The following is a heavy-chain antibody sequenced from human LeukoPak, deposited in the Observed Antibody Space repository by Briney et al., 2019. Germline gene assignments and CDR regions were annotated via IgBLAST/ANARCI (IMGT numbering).Heavy chain of an antibody. CDR1: GGTFSSYA. Sequence: ASVKVSFKASGGTFSSYAISWVRQAPGQGLEWLGIINLSGGSTHYPQKFQDRVTMTRDTSTSTVYMELSSLRSEDTAVYYCARDLDYGEKSEDYWGQGTLVTVSS. V-gene: IGHV1-46*01. CDR3: ARDLDYGEKSEDY. CDR2: INLSGGST. D-gene: IGHD4/OR15-4a*01. J-gene: IGHJ4*02.